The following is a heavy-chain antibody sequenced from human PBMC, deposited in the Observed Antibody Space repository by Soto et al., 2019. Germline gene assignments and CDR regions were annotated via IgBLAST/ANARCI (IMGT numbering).Heavy chain of an antibody. V-gene: IGHV1-18*01. CDR2: INAKNGDT. CDR3: ARDPDGDYDFDY. J-gene: IGHJ4*02. Sequence: QVQLVQSGGEVKKPGASVKVSCKASGYTFNRYGISWVRQAPGQGLEWMGWINAKNGDTNYAQKYRGRVTMTTDTSTSTAYMELRSLGSDDTAVYYCARDPDGDYDFDYWGQGTLVSVSS. D-gene: IGHD4-17*01. CDR1: GYTFNRYG.